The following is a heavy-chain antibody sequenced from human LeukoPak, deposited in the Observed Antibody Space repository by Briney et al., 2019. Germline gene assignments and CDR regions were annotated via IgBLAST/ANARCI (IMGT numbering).Heavy chain of an antibody. CDR1: SGSISSNNYY. Sequence: SETLSLTCSVSSGSISSNNYYWGWIRQPPGKGLEWIGYIYYSGSTHYNPSLKSRVTISVDTSKNQFSLKLSSVTAADTAVYYCARREDGRYTIDYWGQGTLVTVSS. CDR2: IYYSGST. J-gene: IGHJ4*02. CDR3: ARREDGRYTIDY. V-gene: IGHV4-39*01. D-gene: IGHD5-24*01.